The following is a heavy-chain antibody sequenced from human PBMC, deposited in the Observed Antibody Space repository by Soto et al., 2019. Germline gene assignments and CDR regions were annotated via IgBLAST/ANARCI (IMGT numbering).Heavy chain of an antibody. V-gene: IGHV3-53*01. CDR2: LYSGGNT. Sequence: GGSLRLSCAASEFTVTNNEMSWVRQAPGKGLEWVSILYSGGNTYYADSVEGRFTISRDGSKNTLYLHMNSLRAEDTAVYYCALRRVAYADFWGQGTRVTVYS. J-gene: IGHJ4*02. D-gene: IGHD2-2*01. CDR1: EFTVTNNE. CDR3: ALRRVAYADF.